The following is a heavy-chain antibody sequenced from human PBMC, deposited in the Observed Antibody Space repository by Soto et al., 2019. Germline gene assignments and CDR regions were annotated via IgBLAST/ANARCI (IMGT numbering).Heavy chain of an antibody. Sequence: EVQLVESGGGLVQPGGSLRLSCAASGFTFSSYWMSWVRQAPGKGLEWVANIKQDGSEKYYVDSVKGRFTISRDNAKNSRYLQMNSLRAEDTAVYYCARDRIAAADDYFDYWGQGTLVTVSS. CDR3: ARDRIAAADDYFDY. J-gene: IGHJ4*02. V-gene: IGHV3-7*01. CDR1: GFTFSSYW. D-gene: IGHD6-13*01. CDR2: IKQDGSEK.